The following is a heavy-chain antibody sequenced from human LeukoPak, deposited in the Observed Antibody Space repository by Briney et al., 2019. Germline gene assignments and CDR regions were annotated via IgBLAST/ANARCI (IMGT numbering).Heavy chain of an antibody. J-gene: IGHJ4*02. Sequence: GGSLRLSCAASGFTFSNYAMSWVRKAQGTGLEWVSGISGSGGTTYYADSVKGRFTISRDNTKSTLYLQMNSLRAEDTAVYSCAKDSRYSSSWFSYYFDYWGQGTLVTVSS. V-gene: IGHV3-23*01. CDR3: AKDSRYSSSWFSYYFDY. CDR2: ISGSGGTT. CDR1: GFTFSNYA. D-gene: IGHD6-13*01.